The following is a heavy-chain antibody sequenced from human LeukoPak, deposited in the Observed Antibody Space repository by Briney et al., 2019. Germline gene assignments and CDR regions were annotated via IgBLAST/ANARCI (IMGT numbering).Heavy chain of an antibody. D-gene: IGHD3-10*01. V-gene: IGHV3-74*01. CDR3: ARGGGYGSGSHYYFDQ. CDR1: GFTFSSYW. J-gene: IGHJ4*02. Sequence: GGSLRLSCAASGFTFSSYWMHWVRQAPGKGLVWVSRINSDGSSTSYADSVKGRFTISRDNAKNALYLQMNSLRAEDTAVYYCARGGGYGSGSHYYFDQWGQGTLVTVSS. CDR2: INSDGSST.